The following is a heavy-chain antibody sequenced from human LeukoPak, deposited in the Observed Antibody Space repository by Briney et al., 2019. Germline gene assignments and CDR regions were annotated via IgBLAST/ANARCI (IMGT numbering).Heavy chain of an antibody. CDR3: ARDRGEVVPAATRPYNWFDP. CDR2: INPSGGST. V-gene: IGHV1-46*01. CDR1: GYAFTSYY. D-gene: IGHD2-2*01. J-gene: IGHJ5*02. Sequence: GASVKVSCKASGYAFTSYYMHWVRQAPGQGLEWMGIINPSGGSTSYAQKFQGRVTMTRDTSTSTVYMELSSLRSEDTAVYYCARDRGEVVPAATRPYNWFDPWGQGTLVTVSS.